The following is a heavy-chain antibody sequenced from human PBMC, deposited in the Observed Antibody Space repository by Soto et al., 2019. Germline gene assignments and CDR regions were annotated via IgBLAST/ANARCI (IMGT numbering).Heavy chain of an antibody. V-gene: IGHV4-59*08. J-gene: IGHJ5*02. D-gene: IGHD2-21*01. CDR2: IYYAGTS. Sequence: SETLSLTCAVYGGSFSGYYWSWIRQPPGKGLEWVGYIYYAGTSSYNPSLKSRVTISLETSKSQISLRLTSVTAADTAVYYCARLGAYYQSLGPWGPGTLVTVSS. CDR3: ARLGAYYQSLGP. CDR1: GGSFSGYY.